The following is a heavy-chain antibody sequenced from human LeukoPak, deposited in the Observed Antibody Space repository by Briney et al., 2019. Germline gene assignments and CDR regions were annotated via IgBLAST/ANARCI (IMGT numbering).Heavy chain of an antibody. CDR1: GFTFTNYG. V-gene: IGHV3-48*02. J-gene: IGHJ4*02. Sequence: GGSLRLSCAASGFTFTNYGMNWVRQAPGRGLEWVSYISSTTSTIYFADSVKGRFTISRDNAGNSLYLQTNSLRDEDTAVYFCARNPDWAYFDYWGQGALVTVSS. D-gene: IGHD3-9*01. CDR3: ARNPDWAYFDY. CDR2: ISSTTSTI.